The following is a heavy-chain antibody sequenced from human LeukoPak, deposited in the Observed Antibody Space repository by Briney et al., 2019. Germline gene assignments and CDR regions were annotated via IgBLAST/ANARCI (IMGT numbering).Heavy chain of an antibody. CDR1: GVPISSSNW. D-gene: IGHD3-22*01. V-gene: IGHV4-4*02. J-gene: IGHJ4*02. CDR3: ARGRYYYDSSGYFWTLAPIYFDY. Sequence: SGTLSLTCAVSGVPISSSNWWSWVRQPPGKGLEWIGEINHSGSTNYNPSLKSRVTISVDTSKNQFSLKLSSVTAADTAVYYCARGRYYYDSSGYFWTLAPIYFDYWGQGTLVTVSS. CDR2: INHSGST.